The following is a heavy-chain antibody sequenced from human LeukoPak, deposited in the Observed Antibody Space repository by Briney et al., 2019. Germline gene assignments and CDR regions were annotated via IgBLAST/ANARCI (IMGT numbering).Heavy chain of an antibody. CDR2: IAYDGSNK. V-gene: IGHV3-30*04. D-gene: IGHD1-26*01. CDR1: GFTFSSYA. Sequence: GGSLRLSCAASGFTFSSYAMHWVRQAPGKGLEWVAVIAYDGSNKYYADSVKGRFTISRDNSKNTLYLQVNSLRAEDTAVYYCAKGGKWDVTPFDYWGQGTLVTVSS. CDR3: AKGGKWDVTPFDY. J-gene: IGHJ4*02.